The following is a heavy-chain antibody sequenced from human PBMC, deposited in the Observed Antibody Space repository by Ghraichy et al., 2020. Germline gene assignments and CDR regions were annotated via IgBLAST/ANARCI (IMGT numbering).Heavy chain of an antibody. J-gene: IGHJ4*02. CDR3: AKGPRLAAVPSPTGDY. CDR2: ISGSGGST. Sequence: GESLNISCAASGFTFSSYAMSWVRQAPGKGLEWVSAISGSGGSTYYADSVKGRFTISRDNSKNTLYLQMNSLRAEDTAVYYCAKGPRLAAVPSPTGDYWGQGTLVTVSS. CDR1: GFTFSSYA. V-gene: IGHV3-23*01. D-gene: IGHD6-25*01.